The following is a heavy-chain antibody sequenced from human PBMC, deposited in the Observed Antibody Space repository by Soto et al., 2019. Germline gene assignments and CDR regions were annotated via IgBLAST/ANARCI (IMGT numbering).Heavy chain of an antibody. D-gene: IGHD2-15*01. CDR1: GGTFSSYA. Sequence: QVQLVQSGAEVKKPGSSVKVSCKASGGTFSSYAISWVRQAPGQWLEWMGGIIPIFGTANYAQKFQGRVKITADESTSTAYLDLSSLRSEDTAVYYCASNPVVRTVYYYGMDVWGQGTTVTVSS. J-gene: IGHJ6*02. CDR2: IIPIFGTA. CDR3: ASNPVVRTVYYYGMDV. V-gene: IGHV1-69*12.